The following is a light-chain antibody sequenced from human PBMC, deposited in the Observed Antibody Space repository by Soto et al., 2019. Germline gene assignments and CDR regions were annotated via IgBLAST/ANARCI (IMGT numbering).Light chain of an antibody. CDR2: EDS. V-gene: IGLV2-14*01. CDR1: SSDVGGYNY. J-gene: IGLJ3*02. CDR3: SSYTSSSTRV. Sequence: QSALTQPASVSGSPGQSITISCTGTSSDVGGYNYVSWYQQHPGKAPKLMIYEDSNRPSGVSNRFSGSKSGNTASLTISGLQAEDEADYYCSSYTSSSTRVFGGGTKLTV.